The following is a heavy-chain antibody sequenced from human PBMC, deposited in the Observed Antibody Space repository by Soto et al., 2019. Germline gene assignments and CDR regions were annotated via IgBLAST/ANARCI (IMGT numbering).Heavy chain of an antibody. CDR1: RYSFTSLD. J-gene: IGHJ4*02. CDR3: ARGVTAGVDF. Sequence: VQLVQSGAEVREPGASVKVSCKASRYSFTSLDINWVRQTTGQGLEWMGWMQPSSGRTGYAQKFQGRVTMTRDTSINTAHMELSSLTSDDTAFYYCARGVTAGVDFWGQGTLVTVSS. CDR2: MQPSSGRT. V-gene: IGHV1-8*01. D-gene: IGHD1-26*01.